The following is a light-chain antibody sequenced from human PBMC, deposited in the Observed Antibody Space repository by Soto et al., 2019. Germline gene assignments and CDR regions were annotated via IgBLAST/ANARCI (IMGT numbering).Light chain of an antibody. J-gene: IGLJ1*01. V-gene: IGLV2-11*01. CDR1: SGDVGGYNY. CDR2: DVS. CDR3: TSYTLSSSLYV. Sequence: QSVLTQPRSVSGSPGQSVTISCTGTSGDVGGYNYVSWYQQRPGEAPELLIYDVSERPSGVPDRFSGSKSGNTASLTISGLQADDEADYYCTSYTLSSSLYVFGPGTKLTVL.